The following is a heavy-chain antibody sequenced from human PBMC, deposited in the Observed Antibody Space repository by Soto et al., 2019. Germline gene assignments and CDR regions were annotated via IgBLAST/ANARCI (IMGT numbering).Heavy chain of an antibody. Sequence: QVHLVESGGGVVRPGTSLRVSCSASEFSFNNYAVHWVRQAPGEGLEWVALISSDGNNKYYPDSVRGRFTISRDHSNNTVYLQMHSLRVDDTAVYYCATWTLPLSWNWLQSAAEKFDYWGQGTLVTVSS. V-gene: IGHV3-30-3*01. CDR3: ATWTLPLSWNWLQSAAEKFDY. CDR2: ISSDGNNK. CDR1: EFSFNNYA. D-gene: IGHD5-12*01. J-gene: IGHJ4*02.